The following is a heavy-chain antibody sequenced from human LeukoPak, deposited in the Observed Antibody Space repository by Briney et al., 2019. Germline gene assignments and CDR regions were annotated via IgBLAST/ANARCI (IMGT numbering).Heavy chain of an antibody. V-gene: IGHV4-38-2*02. CDR2: INHSGST. CDR3: ARGKFPLNHIAARLYYFDY. Sequence: SETLSLTCTVSGYSISSGYYWGWIRQPPGKGLEWIGEINHSGSTNYNPSLKSRVTISVDTSKNQFSLKLSSVTAADTAVYYCARGKFPLNHIAARLYYFDYWGQGTLVTVSS. CDR1: GYSISSGYY. D-gene: IGHD6-6*01. J-gene: IGHJ4*02.